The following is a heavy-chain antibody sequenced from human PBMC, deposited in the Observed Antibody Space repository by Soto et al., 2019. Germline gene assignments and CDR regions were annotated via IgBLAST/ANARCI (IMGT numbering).Heavy chain of an antibody. D-gene: IGHD5-12*01. V-gene: IGHV1-18*01. CDR1: GYTFSNYD. CDR3: ARKGYIGNFGLDV. CDR2: ISISKGKT. J-gene: IGHJ6*02. Sequence: QVQLVQSGAEVKRPGASVKVSCKASGYTFSNYDVAWVRRAPGHGLEWMGWISISKGKTYYQESLQGRVTMTMDTGTTTAYMEGRSLRSVDTAVYYGARKGYIGNFGLDVWGQGTTVTVSS.